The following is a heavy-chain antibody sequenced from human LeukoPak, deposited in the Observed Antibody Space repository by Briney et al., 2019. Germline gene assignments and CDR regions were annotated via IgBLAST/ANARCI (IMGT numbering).Heavy chain of an antibody. D-gene: IGHD3-22*01. CDR1: GYTFTSYY. V-gene: IGHV1-2*02. CDR2: INPNSGGT. Sequence: GASVKVSCKASGYTFTSYYMHWVRQAPGQGLEWMGWINPNSGGTNYAQKFQGRVTMTRDTSISTAYMELSRLRSDDTAVYYCARVVSYYYYDSSGYQDDYWGQGTLVTVSS. J-gene: IGHJ4*02. CDR3: ARVVSYYYYDSSGYQDDY.